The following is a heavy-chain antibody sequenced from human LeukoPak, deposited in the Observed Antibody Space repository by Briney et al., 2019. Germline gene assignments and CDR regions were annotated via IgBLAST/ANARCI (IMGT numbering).Heavy chain of an antibody. J-gene: IGHJ4*02. CDR3: ARGGLESPWSGYNAPDF. Sequence: PGGSLRLSCAASGFIFSNFDMHWVRQAPGKGLEYVSSINAGGGSTYYAASVKGRFTISRDAVKDTLYLQMGSVRIEDTAVYYCARGGLESPWSGYNAPDFWGQGTLVAVSS. V-gene: IGHV3-64*02. CDR1: GFIFSNFD. D-gene: IGHD3-3*01. CDR2: INAGGGST.